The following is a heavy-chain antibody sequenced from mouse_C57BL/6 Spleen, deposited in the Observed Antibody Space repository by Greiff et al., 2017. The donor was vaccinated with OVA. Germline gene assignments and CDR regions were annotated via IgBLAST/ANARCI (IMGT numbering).Heavy chain of an antibody. J-gene: IGHJ3*01. D-gene: IGHD2-4*01. V-gene: IGHV1-5*01. CDR3: TFGIYYDYEFAY. CDR1: GYTFTSYW. Sequence: EVQLVESGTVLARPGASVKMSCKTSGYTFTSYWMHWVKQRPGQGLEWIGAIYPGNSDTSYNQKFKGKAKLTAVTSASTAYMELSSLTNEDSAVYYCTFGIYYDYEFAYWGQGTLVTVSA. CDR2: IYPGNSDT.